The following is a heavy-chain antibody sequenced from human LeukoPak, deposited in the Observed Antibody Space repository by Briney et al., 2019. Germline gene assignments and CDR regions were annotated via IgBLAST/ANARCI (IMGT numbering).Heavy chain of an antibody. V-gene: IGHV4-59*08. CDR3: ARLGESKDYAWFDP. CDR2: LYYTGST. D-gene: IGHD4-17*01. CDR1: GGSIDSYY. J-gene: IGHJ5*02. Sequence: SETLSLTCTVSGGSIDSYYWSWIRQPPGKRLEWIGYLYYTGSTNYNPSLKSRVTISVDTSKNQFSLKLSSVTAADTAVYYCARLGESKDYAWFDPWGQGTLVTVSS.